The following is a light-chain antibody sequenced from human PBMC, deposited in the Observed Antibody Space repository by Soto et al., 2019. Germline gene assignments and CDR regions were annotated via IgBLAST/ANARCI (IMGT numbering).Light chain of an antibody. J-gene: IGKJ3*01. CDR2: GAS. CDR1: QSVSSSY. V-gene: IGKV3-20*01. CDR3: QQYGNSPFT. Sequence: EIVLTQSPGTLSLSPGERATLSFRASQSVSSSYLAWYQQKLGQAPRLLIYGASSRATGIPDRFSGSGSGTDFTLTISRLEPEDFAVYYCQQYGNSPFTFGPGTKVDIK.